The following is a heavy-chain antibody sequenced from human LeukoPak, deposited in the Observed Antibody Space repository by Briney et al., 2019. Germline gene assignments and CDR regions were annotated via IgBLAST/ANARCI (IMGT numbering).Heavy chain of an antibody. V-gene: IGHV3-7*01. CDR1: GFTFSSYA. J-gene: IGHJ6*03. Sequence: GGSLRLSCAASGFTFSSYAMSWVRQAPGKGLEWVANIKQDGSEKYYVDSVKGRFTISRDNAKNSLYLQMNSLRAEDTAVYYCARVGNYYYYYMDVWGKGTTVTVSS. CDR2: IKQDGSEK. CDR3: ARVGNYYYYYMDV.